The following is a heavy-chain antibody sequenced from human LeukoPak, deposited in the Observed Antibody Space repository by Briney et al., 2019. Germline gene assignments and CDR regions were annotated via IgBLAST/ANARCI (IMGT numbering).Heavy chain of an antibody. CDR3: AREPLPSEYYFDY. V-gene: IGHV3-53*01. Sequence: PGGSLRLSCAASGFTVNSNYMSWVRQAPGKGLEWVSVIYSGGSTYYADSVKGRFTISRDNSKNTLYLQMNSLRAEDTAVYYCAREPLPSEYYFDYWGQGTLVTVSS. CDR1: GFTVNSNY. CDR2: IYSGGST. D-gene: IGHD3-10*01. J-gene: IGHJ4*02.